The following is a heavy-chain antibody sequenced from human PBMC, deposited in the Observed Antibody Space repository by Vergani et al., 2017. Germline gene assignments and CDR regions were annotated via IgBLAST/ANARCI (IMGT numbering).Heavy chain of an antibody. V-gene: IGHV3-23*01. CDR2: ISGSGGST. J-gene: IGHJ4*02. D-gene: IGHD2-15*01. Sequence: EVQLLESGGGLVQHGGSLRLSCAASGFTFSSYAMSWVRQAPGKGLEWVSAISGSGGSTYYADSVKGRFTISRDNSKNTLYLQMNSLRAEDTAVYYCAKVVSDCSGGSCRWGQGTLVTVSS. CDR1: GFTFSSYA. CDR3: AKVVSDCSGGSCR.